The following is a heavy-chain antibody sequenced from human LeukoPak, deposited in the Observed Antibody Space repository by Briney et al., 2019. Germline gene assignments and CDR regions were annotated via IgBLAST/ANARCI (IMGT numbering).Heavy chain of an antibody. Sequence: GGSLRLSCAASGFTFSSYGMSWVRQAPGKGLEWVSAISGSGGSTYYADSVKGRFTISRDNSKNTLYLQMNSLRAEDTAVYYCAKALMPTYYYGSGSYSYFDYWGQGTLVTVSS. V-gene: IGHV3-23*01. CDR2: ISGSGGST. CDR1: GFTFSSYG. CDR3: AKALMPTYYYGSGSYSYFDY. D-gene: IGHD3-10*01. J-gene: IGHJ4*02.